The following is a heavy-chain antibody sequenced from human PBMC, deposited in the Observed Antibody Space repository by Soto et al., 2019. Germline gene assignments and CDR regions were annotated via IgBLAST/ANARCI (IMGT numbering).Heavy chain of an antibody. CDR2: IDHDGST. Sequence: DVQLVESGGGLVPPGGSLRLSCAASGFTFSNYWMHWVRQAPGKGLAWVARIDHDGSTDYAGSVRGRFTVSRDNAESMLYLQMNSLRDDDTALYYCVRDSHGDYWGQGTLVTVSS. CDR1: GFTFSNYW. CDR3: VRDSHGDY. J-gene: IGHJ4*02. V-gene: IGHV3-74*01.